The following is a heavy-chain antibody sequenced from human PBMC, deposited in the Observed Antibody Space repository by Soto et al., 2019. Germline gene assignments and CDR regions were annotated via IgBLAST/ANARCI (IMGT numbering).Heavy chain of an antibody. D-gene: IGHD3-22*01. V-gene: IGHV5-51*01. Sequence: EVQLVQSGAEVKKPGESLKISCKGSGYSFTSYWIGWVRQMPGKGLEWMGIIYPGDSDTRYSPSFQGQVTISADKSISTAYLQWRSLKASDTAMYYCARQDLYYYDSSGYSDAFDLWGQGTMVTVSS. CDR1: GYSFTSYW. CDR3: ARQDLYYYDSSGYSDAFDL. J-gene: IGHJ3*01. CDR2: IYPGDSDT.